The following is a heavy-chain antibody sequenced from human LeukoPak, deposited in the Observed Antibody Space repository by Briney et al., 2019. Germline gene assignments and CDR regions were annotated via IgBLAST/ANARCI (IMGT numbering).Heavy chain of an antibody. V-gene: IGHV4-39*07. J-gene: IGHJ4*02. CDR1: GVSISSSSYY. Sequence: PSETLSLTCTVSGVSISSSSYYWGWIRQPPGKGLEWIGSIYYSGSTYYNPSLKSRVTISVDTSKNQFSLKLSSVAAADAAVSYCARDVSGYSYDSCGQGTLATVSS. CDR3: ARDVSGYSYDS. D-gene: IGHD5-18*01. CDR2: IYYSGST.